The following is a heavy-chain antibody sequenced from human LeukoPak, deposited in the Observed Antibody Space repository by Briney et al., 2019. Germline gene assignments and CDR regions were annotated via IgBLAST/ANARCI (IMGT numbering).Heavy chain of an antibody. J-gene: IGHJ6*02. CDR1: GFTFGDYA. CDR3: SKYSSSSNFYYGMDV. D-gene: IGHD6-6*01. V-gene: IGHV3-49*03. Sequence: PGGSLRLSCTASGFTFGDYAMNWFRQAPGKGREWVGFIRSKAYGGTTEYAASVKGRFTISRDDSKSIAYLQMNSLKTEDTAVYYCSKYSSSSNFYYGMDVWGQGTTVTVTS. CDR2: IRSKAYGGTT.